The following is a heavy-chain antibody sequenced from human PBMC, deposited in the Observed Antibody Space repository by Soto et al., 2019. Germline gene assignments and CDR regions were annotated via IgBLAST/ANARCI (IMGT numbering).Heavy chain of an antibody. D-gene: IGHD4-17*01. CDR3: ASWAHDGEYDAGWFDP. J-gene: IGHJ5*02. V-gene: IGHV4-59*08. CDR2: IYYSGST. Sequence: SETLSLTCTVSGGSISSYYWSWIRQPPGKGLEWIGYIYYSGSTNYNPSLKSRVTISVDTSKNQFSLKLSSVTAADTAVYYCASWAHDGEYDAGWFDPWGQGTLVTVSS. CDR1: GGSISSYY.